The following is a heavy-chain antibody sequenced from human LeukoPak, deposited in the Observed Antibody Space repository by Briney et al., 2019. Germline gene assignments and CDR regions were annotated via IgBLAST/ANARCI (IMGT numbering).Heavy chain of an antibody. CDR2: IYYTGAT. CDR1: GGSISNYY. CDR3: ARYGGSGWVIDN. J-gene: IGHJ4*02. Sequence: SETLSLTCTVSGGSISNYYWTSIRQPPGKGLEWIGYIYYTGATSYNPSLKSRVTISVDTSKNQFSLRLTSVTAADTAVYYCARYGGSGWVIDNWGQGTLVTVSS. V-gene: IGHV4-59*08. D-gene: IGHD6-19*01.